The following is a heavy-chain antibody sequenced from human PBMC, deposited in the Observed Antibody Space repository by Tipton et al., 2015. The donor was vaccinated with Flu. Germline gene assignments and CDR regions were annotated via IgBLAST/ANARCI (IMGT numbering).Heavy chain of an antibody. J-gene: IGHJ5*02. CDR1: GYTFISYG. CDR2: ISAYNGNT. Sequence: QLVQSGAEVKKPGASVKVSCKASGYTFISYGISWVRQAPGQGLEWMGWISAYNGNTNYAQKLQGRVTMTTDTSTSTAYMELRSLRFGDTAVYYGGRGSGGSYYDFWGGYHLNCFDPWGQGPLVTVSS. CDR3: GRGSGGSYYDFWGGYHLNCFDP. D-gene: IGHD3-3*01. V-gene: IGHV1-18*01.